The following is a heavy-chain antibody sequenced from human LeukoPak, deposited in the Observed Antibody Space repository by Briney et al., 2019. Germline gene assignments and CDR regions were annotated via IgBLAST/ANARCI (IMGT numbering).Heavy chain of an antibody. CDR1: GGTFSSHA. V-gene: IGHV1-69*06. CDR3: ARAYCSSTSCLADAFDI. Sequence: SVKVSCKASGGTFSSHAISWVRQAPGQGLEWMGGIIPIFGTANYAQKFQGRVTITADKSTSTAYMELSSLRSEDTAVYYCARAYCSSTSCLADAFDIWGQGTMVTVSS. CDR2: IIPIFGTA. J-gene: IGHJ3*02. D-gene: IGHD2-2*01.